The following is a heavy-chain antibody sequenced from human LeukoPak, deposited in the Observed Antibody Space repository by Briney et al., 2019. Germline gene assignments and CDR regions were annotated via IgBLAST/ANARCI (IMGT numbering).Heavy chain of an antibody. CDR2: INSDGSST. V-gene: IGHV3-74*01. CDR3: ASREDYGDSPDAFDI. CDR1: GFTFSNHW. D-gene: IGHD4-17*01. J-gene: IGHJ3*02. Sequence: PGGSLRLSCVASGFTFSNHWMHWVRQAPVKGLLWVSRINSDGSSTTYADSVKGRFTISRDNAKNTLYLQMNSLRAEDTAVYYCASREDYGDSPDAFDIWGQGTMVTVSS.